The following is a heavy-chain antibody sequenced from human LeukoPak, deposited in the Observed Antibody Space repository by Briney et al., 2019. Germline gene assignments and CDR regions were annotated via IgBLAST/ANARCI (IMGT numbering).Heavy chain of an antibody. CDR2: ISWNSGSI. D-gene: IGHD4-17*01. Sequence: GRSLRLSCAASGFTFDDYAMHWVRQAPGKGLEWVSGISWNSGSIGYADSVKGRFTIPRDNAKNSLYLQMNSLRAEDTALYYCAKDRHGDYSPDFDYWGQGTLVPVSS. CDR3: AKDRHGDYSPDFDY. V-gene: IGHV3-9*01. CDR1: GFTFDDYA. J-gene: IGHJ4*02.